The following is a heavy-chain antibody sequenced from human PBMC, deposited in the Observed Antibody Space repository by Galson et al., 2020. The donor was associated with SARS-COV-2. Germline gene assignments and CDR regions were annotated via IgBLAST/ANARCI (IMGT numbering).Heavy chain of an antibody. J-gene: IGHJ3*02. CDR2: IYPGDSDT. D-gene: IGHD6-6*01. CDR1: GYSFTNYW. Sequence: GESLKISCKGSGYSFTNYWIAWVRQMPGKGLEWMGIIYPGDSDTRYSPPVQGQVTISADKSISTAYVQWSSLKASETAMYYCARGDQVYKAFGIWGQGTMVTGSS. CDR3: ARGDQVYKAFGI. V-gene: IGHV5-51*01.